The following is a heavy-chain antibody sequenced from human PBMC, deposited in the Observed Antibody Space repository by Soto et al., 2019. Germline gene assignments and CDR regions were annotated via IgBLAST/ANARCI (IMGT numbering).Heavy chain of an antibody. V-gene: IGHV3-23*01. CDR2: ISGGGSDT. J-gene: IGHJ4*02. CDR1: GFTFSSYS. CDR3: AAAGDGGDFDG. Sequence: GGSLRLSCAASGFTFSSYSMSWVRQAPGKGLEWVSGISGGGSDTDYADSVKGRFTISRDNTKNTLYLQMNSLRAEDTAVYYWAAAGDGGDFDGWGQGTAVTASS. D-gene: IGHD6-13*01.